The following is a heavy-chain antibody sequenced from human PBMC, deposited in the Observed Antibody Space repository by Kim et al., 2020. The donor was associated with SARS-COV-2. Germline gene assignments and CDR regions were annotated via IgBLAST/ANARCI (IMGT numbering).Heavy chain of an antibody. CDR3: ARGSWVRGAHIDY. J-gene: IGHJ4*02. CDR1: GGSFSGYY. CDR2: INHSGST. V-gene: IGHV4-34*01. D-gene: IGHD3-10*01. Sequence: SETLSLTCAVYGGSFSGYYWSWIRQPPGKGLEWIGEINHSGSTNYNPSLKSRVTISVDTSKNQFSLKLSSVTAADTAVYYCARGSWVRGAHIDYWGQGTLVTVSS.